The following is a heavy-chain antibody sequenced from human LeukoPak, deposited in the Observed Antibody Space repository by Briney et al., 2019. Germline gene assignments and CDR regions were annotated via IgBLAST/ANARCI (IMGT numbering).Heavy chain of an antibody. J-gene: IGHJ4*02. CDR2: ISYDGSNK. V-gene: IGHV3-30-3*01. CDR3: ARDDKDQYCSGGSCYPDY. CDR1: GFTFSSYA. D-gene: IGHD2-15*01. Sequence: GRSLRLSCAASGFTFSSYAMHWVRQAPGKGLEWVAVISYDGSNKYYADSVKGRFTISRDNSKNTLYLQMNSLRAEDTAVYYCARDDKDQYCSGGSCYPDYWGQGTLVTVSS.